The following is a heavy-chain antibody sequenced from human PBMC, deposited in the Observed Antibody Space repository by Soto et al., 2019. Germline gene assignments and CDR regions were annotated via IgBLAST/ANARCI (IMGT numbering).Heavy chain of an antibody. Sequence: SATLSLTCAVYGGSFSGYYWSWIRQPPGKGLEWIGEINHSGSTNYNPSLKSRVTISVDTSKNQFSLKPSSVTAADTAVYYCARGLLRIVATIGYYYYYGMDVWGQGTTVTVSS. CDR3: ARGLLRIVATIGYYYYYGMDV. J-gene: IGHJ6*02. V-gene: IGHV4-34*01. CDR1: GGSFSGYY. CDR2: INHSGST. D-gene: IGHD5-12*01.